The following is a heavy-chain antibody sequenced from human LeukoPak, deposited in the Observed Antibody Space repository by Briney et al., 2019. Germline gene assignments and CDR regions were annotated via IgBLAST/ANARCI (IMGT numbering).Heavy chain of an antibody. Sequence: SETLSLTCAVYGGSFSDYYRSWIRQPPGKGLEWIGEINDSGSTYYNPSLRSRVTTSIDTSKNQFSLKLTSVTAADTAVYYCARAYYYYMDVWGKGTTVTVSS. J-gene: IGHJ6*03. CDR3: ARAYYYYMDV. V-gene: IGHV4-34*01. CDR1: GGSFSDYY. CDR2: INDSGST.